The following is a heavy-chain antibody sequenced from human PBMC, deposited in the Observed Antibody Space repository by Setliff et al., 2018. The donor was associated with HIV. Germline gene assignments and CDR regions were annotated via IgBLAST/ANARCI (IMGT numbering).Heavy chain of an antibody. Sequence: LGESLKISCKGSGYSFTSDWIGWVRQMPGKGPEWMGIIYPGDSDTRYSPSFQGQVTISVDRSISTAYLHWSSLKASDTAVYYCATVDPNYGDYATYWGQGTLVTVSS. D-gene: IGHD4-17*01. J-gene: IGHJ4*02. CDR2: IYPGDSDT. V-gene: IGHV5-51*01. CDR3: ATVDPNYGDYATY. CDR1: GYSFTSDW.